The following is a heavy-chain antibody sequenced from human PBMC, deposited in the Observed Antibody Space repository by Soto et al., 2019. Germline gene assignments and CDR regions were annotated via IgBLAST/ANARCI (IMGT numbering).Heavy chain of an antibody. CDR2: IIPMFAAT. Sequence: QVQLAQSGAEVRKPGSSVKVSCRASGGSFSDFAFSWVRQAPGQGLEWMGGIIPMFAATKYAQRFQGRVTITADASTRTVYVELSRLTSDDSAVYYCARGGIVAVPAALSSYDDYTNYRFDSWGQGTLVSVSS. J-gene: IGHJ4*02. V-gene: IGHV1-69*01. D-gene: IGHD2-15*01. CDR1: GGSFSDFA. CDR3: ARGGIVAVPAALSSYDDYTNYRFDS.